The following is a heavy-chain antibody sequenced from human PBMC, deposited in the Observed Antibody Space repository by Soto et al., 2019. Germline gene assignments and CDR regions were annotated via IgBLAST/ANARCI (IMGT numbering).Heavy chain of an antibody. CDR2: IYSGGST. Sequence: GGSLRLSCAASEFIVSANYMSWVRQAPGKGLEWVSIIYSGGSTYYAASVGGRSTISRDHSKNTLFLQMNSLKTEDTAVYYCTRCRITVAGALYAMDVWGPGTTVTVSS. J-gene: IGHJ6*02. CDR3: TRCRITVAGALYAMDV. V-gene: IGHV3-66*01. CDR1: EFIVSANY. D-gene: IGHD6-19*01.